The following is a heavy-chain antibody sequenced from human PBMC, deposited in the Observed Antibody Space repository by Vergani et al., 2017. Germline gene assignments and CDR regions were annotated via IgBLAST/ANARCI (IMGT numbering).Heavy chain of an antibody. J-gene: IGHJ4*02. CDR2: IKQDGSEK. V-gene: IGHV3-7*01. CDR3: ARDLSNHPRSGSRD. D-gene: IGHD1-26*01. Sequence: EVQLVESGGGLVQPGGSLRLSCAASGFTFSSYWMSWVRQAPGKGLEWVANIKQDGSEKYYVDSVKGRFTISRDNAKNSLYLQMNSRRAEDTAVYYCARDLSNHPRSGSRDWGQGTLVTVSS. CDR1: GFTFSSYW.